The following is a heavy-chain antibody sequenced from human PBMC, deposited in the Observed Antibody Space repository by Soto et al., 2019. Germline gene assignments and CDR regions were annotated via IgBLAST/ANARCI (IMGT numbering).Heavy chain of an antibody. Sequence: PGESLKISCKGSGYSFTSYWISWVLQMPWKGLEWMGRIDPSDSYTNYSPSFQGHVTISADKSISTAYLQWSSLKASDTAMYYCARHSSGFGETYYYYYGMDVWGQGTTVTVSS. V-gene: IGHV5-10-1*01. J-gene: IGHJ6*02. CDR2: IDPSDSYT. CDR1: GYSFTSYW. CDR3: ARHSSGFGETYYYYYGMDV. D-gene: IGHD3-10*01.